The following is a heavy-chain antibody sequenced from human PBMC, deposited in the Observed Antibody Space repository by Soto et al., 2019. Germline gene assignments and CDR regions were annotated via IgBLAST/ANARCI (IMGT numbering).Heavy chain of an antibody. CDR1: GGTMSRYY. V-gene: IGHV4-59*01. D-gene: IGHD1-1*01. CDR3: ARDLTISSTDGPLDP. J-gene: IGHJ5*02. CDR2: IHYTGST. Sequence: SETLSLTCTVSGGTMSRYYWTWIRQPPGKGLEWIGNIHYTGSTNSNPSLKSRVTILLGTSTSQFSLKVSSVTAADTAVYYCARDLTISSTDGPLDPWGHGTLVTVSS.